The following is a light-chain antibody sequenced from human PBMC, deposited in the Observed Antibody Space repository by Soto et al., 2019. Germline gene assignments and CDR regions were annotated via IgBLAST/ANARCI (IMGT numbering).Light chain of an antibody. CDR2: EVT. CDR1: SSDVGAHDF. CDR3: NSYTNTAARV. V-gene: IGLV2-14*01. J-gene: IGLJ1*01. Sequence: QSALTQPASVSGSPGQSITISCTGTSSDVGAHDFVSWYQQHPGKAPKLMIYEVTNRPSGVSARFSGSKSGNTASLTISGLQAEDEADYYCNSYTNTAARVFGTGTKGPS.